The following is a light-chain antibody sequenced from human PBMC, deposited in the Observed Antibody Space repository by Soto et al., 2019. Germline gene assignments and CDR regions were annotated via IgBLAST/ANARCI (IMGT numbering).Light chain of an antibody. CDR1: QNIRNW. J-gene: IGKJ1*01. V-gene: IGKV1-5*01. Sequence: DIQMTQSPSTLSASVGDSVAITCRASQNIRNWLAWYQQKPGKAPNPLIYDASSLKSGVPARFSGSGSGTEFTLTISSLQPEDSATYFCLQHNTYPRTFGQGAKVDNK. CDR3: LQHNTYPRT. CDR2: DAS.